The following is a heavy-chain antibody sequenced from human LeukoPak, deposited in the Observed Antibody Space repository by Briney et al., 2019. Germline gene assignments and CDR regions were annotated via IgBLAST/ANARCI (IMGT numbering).Heavy chain of an antibody. CDR2: IRSKAYGGTT. J-gene: IGHJ5*02. CDR3: TRGSMVRGVIILFDP. CDR1: GFTFGDYA. V-gene: IGHV3-49*04. Sequence: GGSLRPSCTASGFTFGDYAMSWVRQAPGKGLEWVGFIRSKAYGGTTEYAASVKGRFTISRDDSKSIAYLQMNSLKTEDTAVYYCTRGSMVRGVIILFDPWGQGTLVTVSS. D-gene: IGHD3-10*01.